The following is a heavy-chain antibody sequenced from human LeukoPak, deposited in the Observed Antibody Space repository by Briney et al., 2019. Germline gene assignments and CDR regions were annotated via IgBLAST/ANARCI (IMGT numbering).Heavy chain of an antibody. V-gene: IGHV4-59*01. CDR1: GGSISSYY. CDR3: ARGVAVAAEIRSFDP. D-gene: IGHD6-19*01. Sequence: PSETLSLTCTVSGGSISSYYWSWIRQPPGKGPEWIGYIYYSGSTNYNPSLKSRVTISVDTSKNQFSLKLSSVTAADTAVYYCARGVAVAAEIRSFDPWGQGTLVTVSS. CDR2: IYYSGST. J-gene: IGHJ5*02.